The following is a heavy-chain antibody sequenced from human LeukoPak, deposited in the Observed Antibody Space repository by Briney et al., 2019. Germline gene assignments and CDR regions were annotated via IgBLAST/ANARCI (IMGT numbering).Heavy chain of an antibody. CDR1: GYTFTSYG. J-gene: IGHJ4*02. CDR3: ARVIRYSSSWPFDY. CDR2: ISAYNGNT. D-gene: IGHD6-13*01. V-gene: IGHV1-18*01. Sequence: GASVKVSCKASGYTFTSYGISWVRQAPGQGLEWMGWISAYNGNTNYAQKLQGRVTMTIDTSTSTAYMELRSLRSDDTAVYYCARVIRYSSSWPFDYWGQGTLVTVSS.